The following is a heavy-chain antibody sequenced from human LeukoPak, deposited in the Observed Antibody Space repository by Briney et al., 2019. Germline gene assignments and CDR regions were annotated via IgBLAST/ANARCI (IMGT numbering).Heavy chain of an antibody. CDR1: GYTFTSCG. D-gene: IGHD3-22*01. CDR2: ISAYNGNT. J-gene: IGHJ6*03. CDR3: ARGIPTYYYDSSGYKDYYYCMDV. Sequence: ASVKVSCKASGYTFTSCGISWVRQAPGQGLEWMGWISAYNGNTNYAQKLQGRVTMTTDTSTSTVYMELRSLRSDDTAVYYCARGIPTYYYDSSGYKDYYYCMDVWGKGTTVTISS. V-gene: IGHV1-18*01.